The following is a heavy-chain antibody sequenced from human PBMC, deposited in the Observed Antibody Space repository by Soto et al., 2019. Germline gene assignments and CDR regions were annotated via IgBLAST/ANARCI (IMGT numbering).Heavy chain of an antibody. CDR2: ISYDGSNK. Sequence: QVQLVESGGGVVQPGRSLRLSCAASGFTFSSYGMHWVRQAPGKGLEWVAVISYDGSNKYCADSVKGRFTISRDNSKNTLYLQMNSLRVEDTAVYYCAKGPPEGAQPAGFDYWGQGTLVTVSS. D-gene: IGHD1-26*01. CDR3: AKGPPEGAQPAGFDY. J-gene: IGHJ4*02. V-gene: IGHV3-30*18. CDR1: GFTFSSYG.